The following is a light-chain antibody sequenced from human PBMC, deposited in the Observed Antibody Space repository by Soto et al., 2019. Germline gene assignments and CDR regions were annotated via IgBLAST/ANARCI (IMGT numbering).Light chain of an antibody. Sequence: EIVLTQSPVALSLSPGGRATLSCRVSQSINIYLAWYQQKLGQAPRLLIYDTSIRATGIPARFSGSGSGTDFTLTTSSLEPADFGVYYCQQRYSWPLTFGGGTKMEIK. J-gene: IGKJ4*02. V-gene: IGKV3-11*01. CDR2: DTS. CDR3: QQRYSWPLT. CDR1: QSINIY.